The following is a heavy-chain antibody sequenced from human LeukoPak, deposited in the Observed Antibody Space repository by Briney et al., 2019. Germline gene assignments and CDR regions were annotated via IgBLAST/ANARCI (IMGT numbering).Heavy chain of an antibody. CDR3: ATYDNWVAGDV. D-gene: IGHD1-20*01. CDR2: INWNGGST. Sequence: GGSLRLSCAASGFTFDDYGMSWVRQAPGKGLEWVSGINWNGGSTGYADSVKGRFTISRDNAKNSLYLQMNSLRAEDTAVYYCATYDNWVAGDVWGQGTTVPVSS. CDR1: GFTFDDYG. J-gene: IGHJ6*02. V-gene: IGHV3-20*04.